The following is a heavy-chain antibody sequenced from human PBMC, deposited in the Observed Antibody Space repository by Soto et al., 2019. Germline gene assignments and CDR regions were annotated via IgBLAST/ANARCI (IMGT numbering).Heavy chain of an antibody. V-gene: IGHV3-30*15. CDR2: ISYDGSSQ. CDR1: GFIFNRYA. J-gene: IGHJ4*02. CDR3: ARDPYAGLADY. Sequence: QVQLVQSGGGVVQPGKSLRLSCAASGFIFNRYAFHWVRQAPGKGLEWVAKISYDGSSQYYGDSVKGRFTISRDNSNNTLFLHISRLRPEDTAVYYCARDPYAGLADYWGQGTLVTVSS. D-gene: IGHD6-13*01.